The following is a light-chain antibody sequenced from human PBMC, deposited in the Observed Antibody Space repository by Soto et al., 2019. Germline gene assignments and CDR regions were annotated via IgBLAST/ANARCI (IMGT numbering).Light chain of an antibody. CDR1: QSVSSSY. J-gene: IGKJ4*01. CDR2: DAS. Sequence: EIVLTQSPGTLSLSPGERATLSCRASQSVSSSYLAWYQQKPGQAPRLLIYDASNRATGIPARFSGSGSGTDFTLTISSLEPEDFAVYYCHQRSKWPPTFGGGTKWIS. CDR3: HQRSKWPPT. V-gene: IGKV3D-20*02.